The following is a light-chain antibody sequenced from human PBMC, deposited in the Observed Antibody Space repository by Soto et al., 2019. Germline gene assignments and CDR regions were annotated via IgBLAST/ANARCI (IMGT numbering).Light chain of an antibody. J-gene: IGKJ4*01. V-gene: IGKV1-5*01. Sequence: DIQMTQSPSTLSGSVGDRVTITCRASQSISTWLAWYQQKSGEAPKLLIYDASNLERGVPSRFSGSASGPDFTLTISRLEPEDFAVYYCQQYGSSPLTFGGGTKAASK. CDR1: QSISTW. CDR3: QQYGSSPLT. CDR2: DAS.